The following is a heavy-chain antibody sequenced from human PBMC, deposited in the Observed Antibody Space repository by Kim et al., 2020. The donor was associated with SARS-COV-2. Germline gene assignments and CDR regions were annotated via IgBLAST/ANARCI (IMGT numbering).Heavy chain of an antibody. CDR1: GFTFSSYA. V-gene: IGHV3-23*01. D-gene: IGHD3-22*01. CDR3: AKEGIVVGFGGGYLGTYFDY. CDR2: ISGSGGST. J-gene: IGHJ4*02. Sequence: GGSLRLSCAASGFTFSSYAMSWVRQAPGKGLEWVSAISGSGGSTYYADSVKGRFTISRDNSKNTLYLQMNSLRAEDTAVYYCAKEGIVVGFGGGYLGTYFDYWGQGTLVTVSS.